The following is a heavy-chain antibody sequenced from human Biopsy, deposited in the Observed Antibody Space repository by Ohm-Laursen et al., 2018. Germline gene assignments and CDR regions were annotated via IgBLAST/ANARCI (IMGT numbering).Heavy chain of an antibody. CDR3: ARAGAGSDGTDSYYYGMDV. CDR2: ISPSGATT. J-gene: IGHJ6*02. D-gene: IGHD5-24*01. Sequence: ASVKVSCKASGNTFATYHIHWVRQAPGQGLEWMGVISPSGATTSFSQKFQGRITMTRDTSTGTVYMDLNSLGSEDTAVYYCARAGAGSDGTDSYYYGMDVWGPGTTVTVSS. V-gene: IGHV1-46*01. CDR1: GNTFATYH.